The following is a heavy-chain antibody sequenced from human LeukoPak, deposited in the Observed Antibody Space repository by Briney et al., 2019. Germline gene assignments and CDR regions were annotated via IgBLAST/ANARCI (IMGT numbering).Heavy chain of an antibody. CDR2: IYYTGST. Sequence: SETLSLTCSVSGGSISSLYWSWIRQPPGKGLEWIGYIYYTGSTNYNPSLKSRVTMFVDMSKNQFSLRLSSVTAADTAVCYCARHRAYSSSSPFDYWGQGTLVTVSS. D-gene: IGHD6-6*01. J-gene: IGHJ4*02. CDR3: ARHRAYSSSSPFDY. V-gene: IGHV4-59*08. CDR1: GGSISSLY.